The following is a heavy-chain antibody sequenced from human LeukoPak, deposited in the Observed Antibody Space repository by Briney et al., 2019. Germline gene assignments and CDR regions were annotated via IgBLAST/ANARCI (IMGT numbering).Heavy chain of an antibody. V-gene: IGHV4-59*08. D-gene: IGHD3-22*01. CDR3: ARHYYDSSGSDYYFDY. Sequence: SETLSLTCTVSGGSISSYYWSWIRQPPGEGLEWIGYIYYSGSTNYSPSLKSRVTISVDTSKNQFSLKLSSVTAADTAVYYCARHYYDSSGSDYYFDYWGQGTLVTVSS. CDR1: GGSISSYY. CDR2: IYYSGST. J-gene: IGHJ4*02.